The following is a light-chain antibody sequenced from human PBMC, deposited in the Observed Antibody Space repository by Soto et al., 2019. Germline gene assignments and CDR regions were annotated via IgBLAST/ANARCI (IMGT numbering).Light chain of an antibody. CDR3: CSYAGSYSYV. V-gene: IGLV2-11*01. CDR1: SSDVGGYNY. CDR2: DVS. Sequence: QSVLTQPRSVSGSPGQSVTISCTGTSSDVGGYNYVSWYQQHPGKAPKLMIYDVSKRPSGVPDRFSVSKSGNTASLTISGLQAEDEADYYCCSYAGSYSYVFGTGTKLTVL. J-gene: IGLJ1*01.